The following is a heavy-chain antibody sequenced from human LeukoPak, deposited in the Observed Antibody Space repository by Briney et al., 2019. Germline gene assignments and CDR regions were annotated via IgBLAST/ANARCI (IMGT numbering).Heavy chain of an antibody. D-gene: IGHD1-26*01. V-gene: IGHV3-23*01. CDR1: GFTFSSYA. CDR2: ISGSGGST. Sequence: GGSLRLSCAASGFTFSSYAMSWVRQAPGKGLEWGSGISGSGGSTYYADFVKGRFTISRDNSKNTLYLQMNSLRAEDTAVYYCAKDLQGSYCTSYFDYWGQGTLVTVSS. J-gene: IGHJ4*02. CDR3: AKDLQGSYCTSYFDY.